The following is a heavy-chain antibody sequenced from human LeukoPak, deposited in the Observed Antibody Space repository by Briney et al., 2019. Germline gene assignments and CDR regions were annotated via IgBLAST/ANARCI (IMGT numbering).Heavy chain of an antibody. V-gene: IGHV4-59*01. D-gene: IGHD1-26*01. CDR1: GDSMGNYY. Sequence: ASETLSLTCSVSGDSMGNYYWSWIQQPPGKGLEWIGYIYYSGSTNYNPSLKSRVTISVDTSKDQFSLKLTSVTATDTAMYYCARDGRGFLRFDYWGQGTLVTVSS. J-gene: IGHJ4*02. CDR3: ARDGRGFLRFDY. CDR2: IYYSGST.